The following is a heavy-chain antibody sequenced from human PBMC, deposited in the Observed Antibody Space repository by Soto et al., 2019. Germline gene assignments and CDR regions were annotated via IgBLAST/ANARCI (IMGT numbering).Heavy chain of an antibody. CDR2: MSYSGST. V-gene: IGHV4-59*01. J-gene: IGHJ4*02. Sequence: QVQLQESGPGLLKPSETLSLTCTVSGGSISRYHWGWIRQPPGKGLEWIGYMSYSGSTNYNPSLKSRVTISADTSRNQWCLTVAFLTAADTAVYYCARSESGIDSGDVWGQGTLVTVSS. CDR1: GGSISRYH. CDR3: ARSESGIDSGDV. D-gene: IGHD5-12*01.